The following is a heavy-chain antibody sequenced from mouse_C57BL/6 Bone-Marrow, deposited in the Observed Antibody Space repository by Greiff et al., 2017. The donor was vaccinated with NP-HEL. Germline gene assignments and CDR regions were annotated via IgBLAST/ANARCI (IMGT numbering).Heavy chain of an antibody. Sequence: EVKLVESGGDLVKPGGSLKLSCAASGFTFSSYGMSWVRQTPDKRLEWVATISSGGSYTYYPDSVKGRFTISRDTAKNTLYLQMSSLKSEDTAMYYWARRSNYGAWFAYWGQGTLVTVSA. V-gene: IGHV5-6*02. D-gene: IGHD2-5*01. CDR1: GFTFSSYG. CDR3: ARRSNYGAWFAY. J-gene: IGHJ3*01. CDR2: ISSGGSYT.